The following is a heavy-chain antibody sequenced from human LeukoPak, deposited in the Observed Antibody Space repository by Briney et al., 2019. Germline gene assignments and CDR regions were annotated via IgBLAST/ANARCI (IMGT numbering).Heavy chain of an antibody. J-gene: IGHJ4*02. V-gene: IGHV1-2*02. CDR1: GYTFTGYY. CDR2: INPNSGGT. D-gene: IGHD5-18*01. CDR3: ARGPIYSPYFDY. Sequence: ASVKASCKASGYTFTGYYMHWVRQAPGQGLEWMGWINPNSGGTNYAQKFQGRVTMTRDTSISTAYMELSRLRSDDTAVYYCARGPIYSPYFDYWGQGTLVTVSS.